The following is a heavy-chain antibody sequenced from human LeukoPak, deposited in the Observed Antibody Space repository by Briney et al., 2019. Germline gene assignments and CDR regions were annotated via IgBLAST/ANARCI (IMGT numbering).Heavy chain of an antibody. CDR1: GYTLPDLS. CDR2: FDPEDGET. D-gene: IGHD3-22*01. CDR3: ARDQDYYYDSSRAFDI. V-gene: IGHV1-24*01. J-gene: IGHJ3*02. Sequence: ASVNVSCKVSGYTLPDLSLHWVRQAPGKGLDWMGGFDPEDGETIYAQKFQGRVTMNEDTSTDTAYMELSSLGSEDTAVYYCARDQDYYYDSSRAFDIWGQGTMVTVSS.